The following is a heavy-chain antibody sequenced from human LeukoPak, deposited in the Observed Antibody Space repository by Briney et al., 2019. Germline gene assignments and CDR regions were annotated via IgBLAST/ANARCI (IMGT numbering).Heavy chain of an antibody. J-gene: IGHJ4*02. D-gene: IGHD1-26*01. Sequence: PGGSLRLSCAASGFAFSNYGMDWVRQAPGKGLEWVSGITGSGSTTYYADSVKGRLTISRDNSKNTLYLQMNSLRAEDTAVYYCAKDRLGATLYFDDWGQGTLVTVSS. V-gene: IGHV3-23*01. CDR2: ITGSGSTT. CDR1: GFAFSNYG. CDR3: AKDRLGATLYFDD.